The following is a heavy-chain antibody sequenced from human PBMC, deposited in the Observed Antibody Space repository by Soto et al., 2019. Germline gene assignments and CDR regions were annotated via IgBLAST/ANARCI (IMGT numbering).Heavy chain of an antibody. CDR2: IKFDGATT. V-gene: IGHV3-74*01. CDR3: ARGVQRYDAGDV. D-gene: IGHD1-1*01. Sequence: EVQLVESGGGLVQPGRSLRLSCAASGFTFTTYWMHWVRQAPGKGLVWVSRIKFDGATTNYADSVKGRFTISRDNDKNTVYLQMNSLTAEDTAVYYCARGVQRYDAGDVWGQGTTVTVSS. CDR1: GFTFTTYW. J-gene: IGHJ6*02.